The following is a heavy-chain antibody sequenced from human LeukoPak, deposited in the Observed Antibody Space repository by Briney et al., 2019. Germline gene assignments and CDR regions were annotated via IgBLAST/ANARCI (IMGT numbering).Heavy chain of an antibody. CDR1: GGSISSYY. CDR3: ARHVKELRAFDY. Sequence: SETLSLTCTVSGGSISSYYWSWIRQPPGKGLEWIGYIYYSGSTNYNPSLKSRVTISVDTSKNQFSPKLSSVTAADTAVYYCARHVKELRAFDYWGQGTLVTVSS. V-gene: IGHV4-59*08. CDR2: IYYSGST. J-gene: IGHJ4*02. D-gene: IGHD1-7*01.